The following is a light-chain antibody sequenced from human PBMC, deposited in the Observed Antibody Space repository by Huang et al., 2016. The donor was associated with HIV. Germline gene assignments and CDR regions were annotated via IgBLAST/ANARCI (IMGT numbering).Light chain of an antibody. CDR1: QSISSK. CDR3: QQYNDWPPIT. V-gene: IGKV3-15*01. J-gene: IGKJ5*01. Sequence: EIVMTQSPATLSVSPGERATLSCRASQSISSKLAWYQQKLGQAPRLLIYGASTRATGSPARFSGSGSGTEFTLSISSLQAEDFAVYYCQQYNDWPPITFGQGTRLEIK. CDR2: GAS.